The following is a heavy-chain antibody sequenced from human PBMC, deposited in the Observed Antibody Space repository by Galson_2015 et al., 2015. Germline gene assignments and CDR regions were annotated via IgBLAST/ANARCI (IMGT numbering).Heavy chain of an antibody. V-gene: IGHV1-46*01. CDR1: GYTFTSYY. CDR3: ARASGLQQCYMDV. D-gene: IGHD6-19*01. J-gene: IGHJ6*03. Sequence: SVKVSCKASGYTFTSYYMHWVRQAPGQGLEWMGIINPSGGSTRYAQKFQGRVTMTRDTSTSTGYMELSSLRSEDTAVYYCARASGLQQCYMDVWGKGTTVTVSS. CDR2: INPSGGST.